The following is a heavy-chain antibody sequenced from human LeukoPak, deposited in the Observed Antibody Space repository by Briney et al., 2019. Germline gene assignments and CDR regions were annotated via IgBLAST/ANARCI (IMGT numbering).Heavy chain of an antibody. CDR2: IWYDGSNK. V-gene: IGHV3-33*01. CDR3: AREATPNYYDSRVPTADFQH. CDR1: GFTFSSYG. D-gene: IGHD3-22*01. Sequence: PGRSLILSCAASGFTFSSYGMHWVRQAPGKGLEWVAVIWYDGSNKYYADSVKGRFTISRNNSKNTLYLQMNSLRAEDTAVYYCAREATPNYYDSRVPTADFQHWGQGTLVTVSS. J-gene: IGHJ1*01.